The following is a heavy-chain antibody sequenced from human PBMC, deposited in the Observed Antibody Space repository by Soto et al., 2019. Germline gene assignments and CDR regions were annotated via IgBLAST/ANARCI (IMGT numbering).Heavy chain of an antibody. CDR2: IYYSGST. J-gene: IGHJ4*02. D-gene: IGHD3-10*01. Sequence: QVQLQESGPGLVKPSETLSLTCTVSGGSISSYYWSWIRQPPGKGLEWIGYIYYSGSTNYNPSLKRRGTLSVDTSKNQFSLKLNSMTAADAAVYDCARHNYGSGSTYFDYWGQGTLVTVSS. V-gene: IGHV4-59*08. CDR1: GGSISSYY. CDR3: ARHNYGSGSTYFDY.